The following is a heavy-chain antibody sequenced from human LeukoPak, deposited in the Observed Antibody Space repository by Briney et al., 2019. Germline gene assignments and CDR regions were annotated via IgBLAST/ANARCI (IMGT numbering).Heavy chain of an antibody. D-gene: IGHD2-2*01. Sequence: PSETLSLTCTVSGGSISSYYWSWIRQPPGKGLEWIGYIYYSGSTNYNPSLKSRVTISVDTSKNQFSLKLSSVTAADTAVYYCARDGEDIVVVPARWGQGTLVTVSS. V-gene: IGHV4-59*12. CDR3: ARDGEDIVVVPAR. J-gene: IGHJ4*02. CDR1: GGSISSYY. CDR2: IYYSGST.